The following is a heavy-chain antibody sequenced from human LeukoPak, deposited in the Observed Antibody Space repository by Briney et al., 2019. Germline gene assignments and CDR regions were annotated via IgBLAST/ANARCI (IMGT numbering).Heavy chain of an antibody. J-gene: IGHJ6*03. Sequence: SETLSLTCTVSGGSISSDISYWAWVRQPPEKGLEWIGTIFYSGSSYYNPSLKSRVTISVDTSKNQFSLKLSSVTAADTAVYYCARRGRTYYMDVWGKGTTVTISS. CDR3: ARRGRTYYMDV. D-gene: IGHD3-10*01. V-gene: IGHV4-39*01. CDR1: GGSISSDISY. CDR2: IFYSGSS.